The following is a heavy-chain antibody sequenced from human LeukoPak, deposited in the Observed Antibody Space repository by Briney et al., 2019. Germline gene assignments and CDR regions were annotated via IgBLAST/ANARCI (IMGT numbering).Heavy chain of an antibody. V-gene: IGHV3-74*01. CDR3: VSFYETY. CDR1: GNYW. CDR2: INSDGSWT. Sequence: GGSLRLSCAASGNYWMHWVRQAPGQGLVWVSHINSDGSWTSYADSVKGRFTISKDNAKNTVYLQMNSLRAEDTAVYYCVSFYETYWGRGTLVTVSS. D-gene: IGHD2/OR15-2a*01. J-gene: IGHJ4*02.